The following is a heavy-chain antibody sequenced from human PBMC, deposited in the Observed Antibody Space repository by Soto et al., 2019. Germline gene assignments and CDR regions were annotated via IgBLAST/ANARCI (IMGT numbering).Heavy chain of an antibody. J-gene: IGHJ4*02. V-gene: IGHV3-30-3*01. CDR3: AGAYAAITPGDY. CDR2: ISYDGSKK. D-gene: IGHD1-20*01. Sequence: QVQLVESGGGVVQPGRSLRLSCAASGFTFSSDAMHWVRQALGKGLEWVAVISYDGSKKYYADSVKGRFTISRDNSKNTLYLQMNSLRAEDTAVYYCAGAYAAITPGDYWCQGTLVTVSS. CDR1: GFTFSSDA.